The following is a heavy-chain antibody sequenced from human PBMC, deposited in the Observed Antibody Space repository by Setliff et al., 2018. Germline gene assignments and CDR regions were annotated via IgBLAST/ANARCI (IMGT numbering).Heavy chain of an antibody. Sequence: SETLSLTCTVSGGSISSYYWSWIQQPPGKGLEWIGYIYYSGSTNYNPSLKSRVTISVDTSKNQFSLKLSSVTAADTAVYYCARGGNDYKWGAFDIWGQGTMVTVSS. CDR1: GGSISSYY. V-gene: IGHV4-59*01. CDR2: IYYSGST. CDR3: ARGGNDYKWGAFDI. J-gene: IGHJ3*02. D-gene: IGHD4-4*01.